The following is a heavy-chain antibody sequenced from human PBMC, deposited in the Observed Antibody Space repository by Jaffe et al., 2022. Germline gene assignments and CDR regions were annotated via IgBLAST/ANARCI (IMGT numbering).Heavy chain of an antibody. CDR3: TRGGAYSYGPFDY. Sequence: EVQLVESGGGLVQPGGSLRLSCAASGFTFRSYWMHWVRQAPGKGLVWVSHINGDGSSTSYADSVKGRFTISRDNAKNTLYLQMNSLGAEDTALYYCTRGGAYSYGPFDYWGQGTLVTVSS. V-gene: IGHV3-74*01. J-gene: IGHJ4*02. CDR2: INGDGSST. D-gene: IGHD5-18*01. CDR1: GFTFRSYW.